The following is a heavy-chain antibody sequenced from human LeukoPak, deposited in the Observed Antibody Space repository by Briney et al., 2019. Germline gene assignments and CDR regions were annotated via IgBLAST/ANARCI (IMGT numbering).Heavy chain of an antibody. CDR1: GFTFSSYE. Sequence: QTGGSLRLSCAASGFTFSSYEMHWVRLAPGKGLEGVSYISSSGSTIYYADSVRGRFTISRDNAKNSLYLQMNSLRAEDTAVYYCAELGITMIGGVWGKGTTVTISS. J-gene: IGHJ6*04. V-gene: IGHV3-48*03. D-gene: IGHD3-10*02. CDR3: AELGITMIGGV. CDR2: ISSSGSTI.